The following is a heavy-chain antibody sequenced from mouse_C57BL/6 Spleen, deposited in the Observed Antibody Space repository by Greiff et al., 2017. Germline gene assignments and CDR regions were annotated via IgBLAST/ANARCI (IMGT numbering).Heavy chain of an antibody. D-gene: IGHD4-1*01. CDR1: GYTFTDYE. J-gene: IGHJ4*01. Sequence: VKLQESGAELVRPGASVTLSCKASGYTFTDYEMHWVKQTPVHGLEWIGAIDPETGGTAYNQKFKGKAILTADKSSSTAYMELRSLTSEDSAVYYCTGNWDFMDYWGQGTSVTVSS. V-gene: IGHV1-15*01. CDR2: IDPETGGT. CDR3: TGNWDFMDY.